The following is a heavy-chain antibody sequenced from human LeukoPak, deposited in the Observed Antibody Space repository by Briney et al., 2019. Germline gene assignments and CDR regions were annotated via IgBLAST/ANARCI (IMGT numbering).Heavy chain of an antibody. CDR2: IIPIFGTA. CDR3: ARVRIPHGDYVGFDY. D-gene: IGHD4-17*01. V-gene: IGHV1-69*13. CDR1: GGTFSSYA. J-gene: IGHJ4*02. Sequence: SVKVSCKASGGTFSSYAISWVRQAPGQGLEWMGGIIPIFGTANYAQKFQGRVTITADESTSTAYMELSSLRSENTAVYYCARVRIPHGDYVGFDYWGQGTLVTVSS.